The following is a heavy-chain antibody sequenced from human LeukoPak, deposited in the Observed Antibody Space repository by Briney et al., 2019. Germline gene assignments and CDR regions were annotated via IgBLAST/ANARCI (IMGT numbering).Heavy chain of an antibody. CDR1: GYTFTGYY. CDR2: INPNSGGT. D-gene: IGHD3-3*01. Sequence: ASVKVSCKASGYTFTGYYMHWVRQAPGQGLEWMGWINPNSGGTNYAQKFQGRVTMTRDTSISTACMELSRLRSDDTAVYYCAREVADFWSGYYHNWFDPWGQGTLVTVSS. CDR3: AREVADFWSGYYHNWFDP. V-gene: IGHV1-2*02. J-gene: IGHJ5*02.